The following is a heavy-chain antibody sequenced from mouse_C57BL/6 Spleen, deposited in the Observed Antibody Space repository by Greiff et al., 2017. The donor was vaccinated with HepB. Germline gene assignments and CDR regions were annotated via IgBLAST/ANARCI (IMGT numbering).Heavy chain of an antibody. Sequence: QVQLQQPGAELVKPGASVKMSCKASGYTFTSYWIPWVKQRPGQGLEWIGDIYPGSGSTNYNEKFKSKATLTVDTSSSTAYMQLSSLTSEDSAVYYCARRYGSSLWLAYWGQGTLVTVSA. D-gene: IGHD1-1*01. CDR1: GYTFTSYW. J-gene: IGHJ3*01. CDR2: IYPGSGST. CDR3: ARRYGSSLWLAY. V-gene: IGHV1-55*01.